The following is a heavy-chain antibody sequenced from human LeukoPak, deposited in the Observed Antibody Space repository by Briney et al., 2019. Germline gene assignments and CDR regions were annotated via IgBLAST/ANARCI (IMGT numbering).Heavy chain of an antibody. CDR1: GFSFDDYG. CDR3: ARDLSYYYDSSGLDY. Sequence: GGSLRLSCEVSGFSFDDYGMSWVRQAPGKGLEWVSSISSSSSYIYYADSVKGRFTISRDNAKNSLYLQMNSLRAEDTAVYYCARDLSYYYDSSGLDYWGQGTLVTVSS. D-gene: IGHD3-22*01. CDR2: ISSSSSYI. J-gene: IGHJ4*02. V-gene: IGHV3-21*01.